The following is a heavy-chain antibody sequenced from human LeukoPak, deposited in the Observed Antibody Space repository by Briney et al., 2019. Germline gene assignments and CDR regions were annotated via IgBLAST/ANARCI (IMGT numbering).Heavy chain of an antibody. CDR2: IIPIFGTA. CDR3: ASSGYSSSLGSPY. D-gene: IGHD6-13*01. J-gene: IGHJ4*02. Sequence: SVKVSCKASGGTFSSYAISWVRQAPGQGLEWMGGIIPIFGTANYAQKFQGRVTITADESTSTAYMELSSLRSEDTAVYYCASSGYSSSLGSPYWGQGTLVTVSS. V-gene: IGHV1-69*13. CDR1: GGTFSSYA.